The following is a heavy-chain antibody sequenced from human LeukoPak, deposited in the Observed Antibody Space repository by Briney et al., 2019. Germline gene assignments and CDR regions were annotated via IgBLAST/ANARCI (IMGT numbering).Heavy chain of an antibody. CDR2: ISAYNGNT. CDR3: ARIYSSGWYRAHDAFDI. Sequence: ASVKVSCKASGYTFTSYGISWVRHAPGQGLEWMGWISAYNGNTNYAQKLQGRVTMTTDTSTSTAYMELRSLRSDDTAVYYCARIYSSGWYRAHDAFDIWGQGTMVTVSS. CDR1: GYTFTSYG. J-gene: IGHJ3*02. V-gene: IGHV1-18*01. D-gene: IGHD6-19*01.